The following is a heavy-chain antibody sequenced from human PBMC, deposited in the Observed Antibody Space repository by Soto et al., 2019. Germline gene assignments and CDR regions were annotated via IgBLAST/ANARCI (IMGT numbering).Heavy chain of an antibody. D-gene: IGHD4-17*01. CDR1: GFRFSDYG. CDR2: MSFDGTYK. CDR3: AKDRRDGEYNSVYDF. Sequence: ESGGGVVQPGRSLRLSCIGSGFRFSDYGMHWVRQAPGKGLEWVAMMSFDGTYKYSADSEKGRFIISRDNSKNTLFLQMNSLRAEDTAVYYCAKDRRDGEYNSVYDFWGQGTLVTVSS. V-gene: IGHV3-30*18. J-gene: IGHJ4*02.